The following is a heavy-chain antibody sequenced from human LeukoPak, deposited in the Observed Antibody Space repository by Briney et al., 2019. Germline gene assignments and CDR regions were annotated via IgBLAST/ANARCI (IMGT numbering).Heavy chain of an antibody. CDR1: GFNFRDHW. CDR3: ARGRPHGSDY. J-gene: IGHJ4*02. CDR2: ISSDGSST. D-gene: IGHD2-15*01. Sequence: GGSLRLSCAVSGFNFRDHWMNWVRQAPGKGLVWVSRISSDGSSTNYADSVKGRFTISRDNAKNTLYLQMNSLRVEDTAVYYCARGRPHGSDYWGQGTLVTVSS. V-gene: IGHV3-74*01.